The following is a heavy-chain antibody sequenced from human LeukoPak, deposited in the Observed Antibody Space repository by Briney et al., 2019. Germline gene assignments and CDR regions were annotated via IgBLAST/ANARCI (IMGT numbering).Heavy chain of an antibody. CDR3: ARARDIVATIVPRGGVDY. J-gene: IGHJ4*02. Sequence: GGSLRLSCAASGFTFDDYGMSWVRQAPGKGLEWVSGINWNGGSTGYADSVKGRFTISRDNAKTSLYLQMNSLRAEDTALYYCARARDIVATIVPRGGVDYWGQGTLVTVSS. D-gene: IGHD5-12*01. CDR1: GFTFDDYG. V-gene: IGHV3-20*04. CDR2: INWNGGST.